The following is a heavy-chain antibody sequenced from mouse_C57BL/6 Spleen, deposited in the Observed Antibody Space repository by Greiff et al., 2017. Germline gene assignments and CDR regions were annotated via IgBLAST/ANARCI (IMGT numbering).Heavy chain of an antibody. CDR3: ARALYYYGSSYGYFDV. J-gene: IGHJ1*03. D-gene: IGHD1-1*01. CDR2: INYDGSST. V-gene: IGHV5-16*01. Sequence: EVKLVESEGGLVQPGSSMKLSCTASGFTFSDYYMAWVRQVPEKGLEWVANINYDGSSTYYLDSLKSRFIISRDNAKNILYLQMSSLKSEDTATYYCARALYYYGSSYGYFDVWGTGTTVTVSS. CDR1: GFTFSDYY.